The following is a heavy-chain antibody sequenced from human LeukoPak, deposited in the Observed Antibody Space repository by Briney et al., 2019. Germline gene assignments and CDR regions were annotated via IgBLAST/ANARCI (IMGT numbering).Heavy chain of an antibody. D-gene: IGHD3-3*01. CDR1: GFTCSSYS. V-gene: IGHV3-21*01. J-gene: IGHJ4*02. CDR3: ARQLDFWSGYYYADFDY. CDR2: ISSSSSYI. Sequence: KPGGSLRLSCAASGFTCSSYSMNWVRQAPGKGLEWVSSISSSSSYIYYADSVKGRFTISRDNAKNSLYLQMNSLRAEDTAVYYCARQLDFWSGYYYADFDYWGQGTLVTVSS.